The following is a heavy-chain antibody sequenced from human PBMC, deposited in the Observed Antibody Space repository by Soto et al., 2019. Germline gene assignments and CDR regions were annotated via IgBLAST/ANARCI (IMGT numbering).Heavy chain of an antibody. V-gene: IGHV3-23*01. J-gene: IGHJ6*03. D-gene: IGHD2-8*01. CDR3: AKEYCTNGVCYMHYYYYMDV. CDR1: GFTFSIYA. CDR2: ISGSGGST. Sequence: GGSLRLSCAASGFTFSIYAMSWVRQAPGKGLEWVSAISGSGGSTYYADSVKGRFTISRDNSKNTLYLQMNSLRAEDTAVYYCAKEYCTNGVCYMHYYYYMDVWGKGTTVTVSS.